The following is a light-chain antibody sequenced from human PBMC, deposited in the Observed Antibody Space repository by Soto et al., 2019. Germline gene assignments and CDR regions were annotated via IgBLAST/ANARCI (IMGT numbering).Light chain of an antibody. J-gene: IGKJ2*01. CDR2: AAS. CDR1: QSISSY. Sequence: DIQMTQSPSSLSASVGDSVTITCRASQSISSYLNWYQQKPGKAPKLLIYAASSLQSAVPSRFSGSGSGTDFTLTISSLQPEDFATYYCQQSYSTPYTFGKGTKLEIK. V-gene: IGKV1-39*01. CDR3: QQSYSTPYT.